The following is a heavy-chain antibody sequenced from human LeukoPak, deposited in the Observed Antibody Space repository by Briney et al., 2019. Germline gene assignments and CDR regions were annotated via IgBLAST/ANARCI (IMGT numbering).Heavy chain of an antibody. D-gene: IGHD3-9*01. J-gene: IGHJ5*02. V-gene: IGHV3-21*01. Sequence: GGSLRLSCAASGFTFSSYSMNWVRQAPGKWLEWVSSISSSSSYIYYADSVKGRFTISRDNAKNSLYLQMNSLRAEDTAVYYCARAVMYYDSLNSYYIGWFDPWGQGTLVTVSS. CDR1: GFTFSSYS. CDR2: ISSSSSYI. CDR3: ARAVMYYDSLNSYYIGWFDP.